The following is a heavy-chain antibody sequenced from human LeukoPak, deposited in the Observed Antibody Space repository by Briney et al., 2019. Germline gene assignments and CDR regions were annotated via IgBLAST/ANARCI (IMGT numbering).Heavy chain of an antibody. J-gene: IGHJ4*02. V-gene: IGHV3-21*01. CDR3: ARDSPGYSYGSGY. Sequence: PGGSLRLSCAASGFTFSSYSMNWVRQAPGKGLEWVSSISSSSSCIYYADSVKGRFTISRDNAKNSLYLQMNSLRAEDTAVYYCARDSPGYSYGSGYWGQGTLVTVSS. CDR1: GFTFSSYS. CDR2: ISSSSSCI. D-gene: IGHD5-18*01.